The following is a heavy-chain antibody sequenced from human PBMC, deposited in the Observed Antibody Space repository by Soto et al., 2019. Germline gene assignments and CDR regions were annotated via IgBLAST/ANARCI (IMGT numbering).Heavy chain of an antibody. CDR2: IYYSGST. Sequence: SETLSLTCTVSGGSISSYYWSWIRQPPGKGLEWIGYIYYSGSTNYNPSLKSRVTISVDTSKNQFSLKLSSVTAADTAVYYCARAVVVVAARGFFDYWGQGTLVTVSS. V-gene: IGHV4-59*01. D-gene: IGHD2-15*01. CDR1: GGSISSYY. CDR3: ARAVVVVAARGFFDY. J-gene: IGHJ4*02.